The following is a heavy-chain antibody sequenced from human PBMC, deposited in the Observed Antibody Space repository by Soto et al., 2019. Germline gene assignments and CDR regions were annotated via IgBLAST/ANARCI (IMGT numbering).Heavy chain of an antibody. CDR3: ARDQTVYDFWSGYPTAYYYYGMDV. CDR1: GFPFSSYC. D-gene: IGHD3-3*01. J-gene: IGHJ6*02. V-gene: IGHV3-33*01. CDR2: IWYDGSNK. Sequence: GGSLRLSCAASGFPFSSYCMHWVRQAPGKGLEWVAVIWYDGSNKYYADSVKGRFTISRDNSKNTLYLQMNSLRAEDTAVYYCARDQTVYDFWSGYPTAYYYYGMDVWGQGTTVTVSS.